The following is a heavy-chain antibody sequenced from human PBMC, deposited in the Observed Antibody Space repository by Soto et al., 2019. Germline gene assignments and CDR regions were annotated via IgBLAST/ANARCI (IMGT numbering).Heavy chain of an antibody. CDR3: ARVESITIFGVVTYNWFDP. CDR1: GFTFSSYW. J-gene: IGHJ5*02. CDR2: INSDGSST. Sequence: EVQLVESGGGLVQPGGSLRLSCAASGFTFSSYWMHWVRQAPGKGLVWVSRINSDGSSTSYADSVKGRFSISRDNANNTLYLQMNSLRAEDTAVYYCARVESITIFGVVTYNWFDPWGQGTLVTVSS. D-gene: IGHD3-3*01. V-gene: IGHV3-74*01.